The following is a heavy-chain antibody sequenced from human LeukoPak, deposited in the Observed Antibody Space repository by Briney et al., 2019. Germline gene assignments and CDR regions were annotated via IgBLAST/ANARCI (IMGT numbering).Heavy chain of an antibody. D-gene: IGHD3-22*01. CDR3: ARGYYDSSGYLPYYYYMDV. Sequence: GGSLRLSCAASGFTFSSYSMNWVRQAPGKGLEWVSYISSSSSTIYYADSVKGRFTISRDNAKNSLYLQMNSLRAEDTAVYYCARGYYDSSGYLPYYYYMDVWGKGTTVTVSS. CDR2: ISSSSSTI. V-gene: IGHV3-48*01. CDR1: GFTFSSYS. J-gene: IGHJ6*03.